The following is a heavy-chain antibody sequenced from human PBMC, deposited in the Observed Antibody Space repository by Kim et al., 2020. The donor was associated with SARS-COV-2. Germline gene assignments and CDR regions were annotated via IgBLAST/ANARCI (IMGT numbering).Heavy chain of an antibody. CDR3: ARGWLDV. D-gene: IGHD6-13*01. Sequence: NGVKNDAQNLQGRVTMTADTSTSTVYVELRSLRSADTAVYYCARGWLDVWGQGTTVTVSS. J-gene: IGHJ6*02. CDR2: NGVK. V-gene: IGHV1-18*01.